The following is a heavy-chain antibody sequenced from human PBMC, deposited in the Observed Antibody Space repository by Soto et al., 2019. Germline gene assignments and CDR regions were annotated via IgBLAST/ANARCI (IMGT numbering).Heavy chain of an antibody. J-gene: IGHJ6*03. Sequence: ASVKVSCKASGYTFTSYGISWVRQAPGQGLEWMGWISAYNGNTNYAQKLQGRVTMTTDTSTSTAYMELRSLRSDDTAVYYCARDLDDILTGYRDKQANYYYYYMDVWGKGTTVTVSS. CDR2: ISAYNGNT. V-gene: IGHV1-18*01. CDR1: GYTFTSYG. CDR3: ARDLDDILTGYRDKQANYYYYYMDV. D-gene: IGHD3-9*01.